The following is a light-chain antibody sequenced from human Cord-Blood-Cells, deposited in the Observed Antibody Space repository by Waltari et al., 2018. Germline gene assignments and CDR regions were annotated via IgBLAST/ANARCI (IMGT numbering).Light chain of an antibody. Sequence: QSVLTQPPSASGTPGQRVTISCSGSSSNIGSNYVYWYQQLTGTAPKLLIYRNNQRPSVVPDRFSGSKSGTSASLAISVLRSEDEADYYCAAWDDSLSLVVFGGGTKLTVL. V-gene: IGLV1-47*01. CDR3: AAWDDSLSLVV. J-gene: IGLJ2*01. CDR2: RNN. CDR1: SSNIGSNY.